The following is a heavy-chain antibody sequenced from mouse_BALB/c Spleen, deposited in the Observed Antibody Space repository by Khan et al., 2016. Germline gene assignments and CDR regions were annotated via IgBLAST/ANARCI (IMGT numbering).Heavy chain of an antibody. Sequence: VRLQQSGAELVKPGASVKLSCTASSFNIKDTYMHWVKQRPEQGLEWIGRIDPANGTTKYDPKFQGKATITADTSSNTAYLQLSSLTSEDTAVYYGASSYDGSSYYVDYWGQGTTLTVAS. D-gene: IGHD1-1*01. V-gene: IGHV14-3*02. CDR3: ASSYDGSSYYVDY. CDR1: SFNIKDTY. CDR2: IDPANGTT. J-gene: IGHJ2*01.